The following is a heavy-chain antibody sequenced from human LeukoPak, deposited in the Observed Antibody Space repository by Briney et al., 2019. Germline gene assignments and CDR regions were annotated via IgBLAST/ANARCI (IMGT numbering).Heavy chain of an antibody. V-gene: IGHV5-51*01. CDR3: AIYSDTVYFDH. CDR2: IYPGDFDT. J-gene: IGHJ4*02. CDR1: GSSFTSSW. D-gene: IGHD1-26*01. Sequence: GASLQISCNGSGSSFTSSWIGWVRQLPGKGLEWMGIIYPGDFDTTYRPSFQGQVTISADKSISTAYLQWSSLKASDTAMYYCAIYSDTVYFDHWGQGTLVTVPS.